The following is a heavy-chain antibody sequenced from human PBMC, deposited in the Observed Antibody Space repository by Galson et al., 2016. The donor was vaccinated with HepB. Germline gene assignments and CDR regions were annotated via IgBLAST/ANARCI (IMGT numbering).Heavy chain of an antibody. CDR3: ARARSRGWSDAFDY. V-gene: IGHV6-1*01. Sequence: AISGDSVSSNSAAWNWFRQSTSRGLEWLGRTYYRSKWYNDYRLSLKARININADTSRNEVSLQLKSATLEDTAVYYCARARSRGWSDAFDYWGQGTLVTISS. CDR1: GDSVSSNSAA. J-gene: IGHJ4*02. D-gene: IGHD6-19*01. CDR2: TYYRSKWYN.